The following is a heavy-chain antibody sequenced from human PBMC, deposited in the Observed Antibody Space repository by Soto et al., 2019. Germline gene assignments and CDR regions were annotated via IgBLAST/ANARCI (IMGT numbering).Heavy chain of an antibody. CDR3: AMEIFGVVIKDLAHPEVDY. CDR2: ISGSGGST. Sequence: EVQLLESGGGLVQPGGSLRLSCAASGFTFSSYAMSWVRQAPGKGLEWVSAISGSGGSTYYADSVKGRFTISRDNSKNTLYLQMNSLRAEDTAVYYCAMEIFGVVIKDLAHPEVDYWGQGTLVTVSS. D-gene: IGHD3-3*01. CDR1: GFTFSSYA. V-gene: IGHV3-23*01. J-gene: IGHJ4*02.